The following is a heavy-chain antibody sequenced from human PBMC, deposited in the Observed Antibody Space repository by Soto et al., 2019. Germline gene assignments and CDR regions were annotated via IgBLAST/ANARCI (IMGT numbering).Heavy chain of an antibody. CDR3: ASSYWGGYYDAFDI. CDR2: IYSGGST. V-gene: IGHV3-53*01. J-gene: IGHJ3*02. D-gene: IGHD7-27*01. CDR1: GFTVSSNY. Sequence: GGSLRLSCAASGFTVSSNYMSWVRQAPGKGLEWVSVIYSGGSTYYADSVKGRFTISRDNSKNTLYLQMNSLRAEDTAVYYCASSYWGGYYDAFDIWGQGTMVTVSS.